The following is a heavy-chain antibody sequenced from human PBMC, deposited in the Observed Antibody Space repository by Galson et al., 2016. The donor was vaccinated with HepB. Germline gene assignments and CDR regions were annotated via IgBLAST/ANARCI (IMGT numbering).Heavy chain of an antibody. J-gene: IGHJ6*02. CDR2: ISYDGSNK. Sequence: SLRLSCAASGFTFSSYAMHWVRQAPGKGLEWVAVISYDGSNKYYADSVKGRFTISRDNSKNTLYLQMNSLRAEDTAVYYCASDYGKYFYGMDVWGQGTTVTVSS. CDR3: ASDYGKYFYGMDV. V-gene: IGHV3-30-3*01. CDR1: GFTFSSYA. D-gene: IGHD1-14*01.